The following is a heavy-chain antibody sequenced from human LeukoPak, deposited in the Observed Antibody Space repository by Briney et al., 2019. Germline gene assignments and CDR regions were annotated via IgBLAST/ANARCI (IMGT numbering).Heavy chain of an antibody. CDR2: IKSKPDGGTT. D-gene: IGHD4-17*01. Sequence: GGPLRLSCEASGFTFSIAWMTWVRQAPGKGLEWVGRIKSKPDGGTTEYAAPVKGRFTISRDDSKDTVYLQMNSLKTEDTAVYYCLRRSLGDWGQGTLVTVSS. V-gene: IGHV3-15*01. J-gene: IGHJ4*02. CDR1: GFTFSIAW. CDR3: LRRSLGD.